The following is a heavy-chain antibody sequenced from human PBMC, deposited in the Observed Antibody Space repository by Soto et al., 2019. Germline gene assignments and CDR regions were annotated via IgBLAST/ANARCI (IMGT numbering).Heavy chain of an antibody. CDR1: GYTFGHFY. J-gene: IGHJ4*02. CDR2: ISPHNRNT. CDR3: ERDEGGYDILTGYYKAHHFDQ. D-gene: IGHD3-9*01. Sequence: QVQLVQSGAEVKKPGDSVKVSCKASGYTFGHFYITWVRQAPGQGLEWMGAISPHNRNTNYAEKFRGRVTMTTDTYTTTAYMELRSLRSDDTAVYYCERDEGGYDILTGYYKAHHFDQWGQGALVTVSS. V-gene: IGHV1-18*01.